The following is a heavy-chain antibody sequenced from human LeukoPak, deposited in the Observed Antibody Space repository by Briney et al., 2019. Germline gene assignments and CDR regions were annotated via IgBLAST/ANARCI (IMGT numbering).Heavy chain of an antibody. CDR3: ARGTSGSYSRDAFDI. D-gene: IGHD1-26*01. J-gene: IGHJ3*02. V-gene: IGHV1-46*01. Sequence: ASVKVSCKASGYTFTSYYMHWVRQAPGQGLEWMGIINPSGGSTSYAQKFQGRVTMTRDMSTSTVCMELSSLRSEDTAVYYCARGTSGSYSRDAFDIWGQGTMVTVSS. CDR1: GYTFTSYY. CDR2: INPSGGST.